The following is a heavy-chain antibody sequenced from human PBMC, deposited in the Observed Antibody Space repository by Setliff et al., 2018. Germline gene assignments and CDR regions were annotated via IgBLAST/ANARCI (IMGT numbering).Heavy chain of an antibody. CDR1: GDSFSNYA. CDR3: VRERGDIVTTTSYYYYLDG. D-gene: IGHD5-12*01. V-gene: IGHV1-69*05. Sequence: ASVKVSCKASGDSFSNYAISWVRQAPGQGLEWMGGIIPMFGTPAYTQKFQDRVTITTDESTSTAYMELNSLTSEDTAVYYCVRERGDIVTTTSYYYYLDGWGKGTTVTVSS. CDR2: IIPMFGTP. J-gene: IGHJ6*03.